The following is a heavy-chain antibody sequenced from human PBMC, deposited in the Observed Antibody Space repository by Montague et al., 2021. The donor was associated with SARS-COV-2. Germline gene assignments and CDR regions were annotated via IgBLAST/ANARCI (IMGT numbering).Heavy chain of an antibody. CDR3: ARIEVWSVAF. V-gene: IGHV4-30-4*08. CDR1: GGSIRSGDYY. Sequence: TLSLTCTVSGGSIRSGDYYWNWIRQPPGKDLEWIAYIYNNDRTNYNPSLESRVSISVDTSKNQFSLRLSSVTAADTAVYYCARIEVWSVAFWGQGTLVTVSS. CDR2: IYNNDRT. D-gene: IGHD2-21*01. J-gene: IGHJ4*02.